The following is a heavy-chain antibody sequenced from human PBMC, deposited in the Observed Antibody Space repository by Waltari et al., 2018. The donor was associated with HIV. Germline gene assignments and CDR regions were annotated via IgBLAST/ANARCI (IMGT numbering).Heavy chain of an antibody. CDR1: GFTIDDYG. D-gene: IGHD3-3*01. V-gene: IGHV3-20*04. Sequence: DVRLVESGGEVVRPGASLRLSCVVSGFTIDDYGMAWFRQRPGQGLGWVSNIDWNGGSANYGDSVKGRFTVFRDNPKASLYLQMNNLRDEDTGLYYCVRDSDGSGYDIWGRGTLVTVFS. J-gene: IGHJ1*01. CDR2: IDWNGGSA. CDR3: VRDSDGSGYDI.